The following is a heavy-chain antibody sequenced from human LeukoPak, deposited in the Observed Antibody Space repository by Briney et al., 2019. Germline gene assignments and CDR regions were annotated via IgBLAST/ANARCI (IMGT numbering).Heavy chain of an antibody. J-gene: IGHJ6*03. D-gene: IGHD1-26*01. CDR1: GFTFSSYW. CDR3: ARAQDGSYPFYYYYYYMDV. Sequence: PGGSLRLSCVASGFTFSSYWMHWVRQAPGKGLVWVSRINSDGSSTTYADSVKGRFTISRDNAKNSLYLQMNSLRAEDTAVYYCARAQDGSYPFYYYYYYMDVWGKGTTVTISS. V-gene: IGHV3-74*01. CDR2: INSDGSST.